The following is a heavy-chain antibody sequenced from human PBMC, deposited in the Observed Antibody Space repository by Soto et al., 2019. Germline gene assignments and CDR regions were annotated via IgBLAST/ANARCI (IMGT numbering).Heavy chain of an antibody. CDR3: ARGRLWFGELSNSNYYYYYMDV. D-gene: IGHD3-10*01. Sequence: QVQLQQWGAGLLKPSETLSLTCAVYGGSFSGYYWSWIRQPPGKGLEWIGEINHRGSTNYNPSLKRRVAISVDTSKTQFSLKLSSVTAADTAVYYCARGRLWFGELSNSNYYYYYMDVWGKGTTVTVSS. V-gene: IGHV4-34*01. J-gene: IGHJ6*03. CDR1: GGSFSGYY. CDR2: INHRGST.